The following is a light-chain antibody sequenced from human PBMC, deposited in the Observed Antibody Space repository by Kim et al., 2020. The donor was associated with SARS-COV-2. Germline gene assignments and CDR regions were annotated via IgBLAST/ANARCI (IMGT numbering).Light chain of an antibody. CDR3: QSADSSGTYRRV. CDR2: KDS. V-gene: IGLV3-25*03. J-gene: IGLJ3*02. CDR1: ALPKQY. Sequence: GQTARITCSGDALPKQYAYWYQQKPGQAPVLVIYKDSERPSGIPERFSGSSSGTTVTLTISGVQAEDEADYYCQSADSSGTYRRVFGGGTQLTVL.